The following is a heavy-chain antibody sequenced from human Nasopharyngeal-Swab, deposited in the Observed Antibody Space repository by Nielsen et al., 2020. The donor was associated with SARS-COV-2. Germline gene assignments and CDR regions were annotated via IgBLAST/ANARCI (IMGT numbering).Heavy chain of an antibody. D-gene: IGHD2-15*01. J-gene: IGHJ4*02. Sequence: SETLSLTCTVSGGSISSSSYYWGWIRQPPGKGLEWIGSIYYSRSTYYNPSLKSRVTISVDTSKNQFSLKLSSVTAAATAVYYWARHYRPVVVAAWNFDYWGQGTLVTVSS. V-gene: IGHV4-39*01. CDR2: IYYSRST. CDR3: ARHYRPVVVAAWNFDY. CDR1: GGSISSSSYY.